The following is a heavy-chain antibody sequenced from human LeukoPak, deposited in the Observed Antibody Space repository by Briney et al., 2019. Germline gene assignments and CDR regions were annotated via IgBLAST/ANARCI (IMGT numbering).Heavy chain of an antibody. CDR3: ASYDFWSPRYFDY. CDR2: INPNSGGT. CDR1: GYTFTGYY. D-gene: IGHD3-3*01. J-gene: IGHJ4*02. Sequence: EASVKVSCKASGYTFTGYYMHWVRQAPGQGLEWMGWINPNSGGTNYAQKFQGRVTMTRDTSISTAYMELSRLRSDDTAVYYCASYDFWSPRYFDYWGQGTLVTVSS. V-gene: IGHV1-2*02.